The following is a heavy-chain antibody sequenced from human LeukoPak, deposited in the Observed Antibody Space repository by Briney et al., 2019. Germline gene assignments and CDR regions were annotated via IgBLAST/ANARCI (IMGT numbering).Heavy chain of an antibody. CDR2: INHSGST. CDR1: GGSFSGYY. CDR3: ARGRDGYNYVYYYYYYMDV. Sequence: SETLSLTCAVYGGSFSGYYWSWIRQPPGKGLEWIGEINHSGSTNYNPSLKSRVTISVDTSKNQFSLKLSSVTAADTAAYYCARGRDGYNYVYYYYYYMDVWGKGTTVTVSS. V-gene: IGHV4-34*01. D-gene: IGHD5-24*01. J-gene: IGHJ6*03.